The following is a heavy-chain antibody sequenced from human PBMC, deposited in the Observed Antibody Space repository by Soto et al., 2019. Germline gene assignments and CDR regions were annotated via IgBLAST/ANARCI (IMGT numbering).Heavy chain of an antibody. CDR2: IKQDGSEK. D-gene: IGHD5-12*01. V-gene: IGHV3-7*01. J-gene: IGHJ3*02. CDR3: ARAYSGYDTAEAFDI. CDR1: GFTFSSYW. Sequence: GSLRLSCAASGFTFSSYWMSWVRQAPGKGLEWVANIKQDGSEKYYVDSVKGRFTISRDNAKNSLYLQMNSLRAEDTAVYYCARAYSGYDTAEAFDIWGQGTMVTVSS.